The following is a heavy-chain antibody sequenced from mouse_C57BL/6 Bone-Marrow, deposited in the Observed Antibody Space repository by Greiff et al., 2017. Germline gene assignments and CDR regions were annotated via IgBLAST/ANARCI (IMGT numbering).Heavy chain of an antibody. CDR3: ARGTVVATFYWYFDV. V-gene: IGHV5-17*01. Sequence: EVKLMESGGGLVKPGGSLKLSCAASGFPFSDYGMHWVRQAPEKGLEWVAYISSGSSTIYYADTVKGRFTISRDNAKNTLFLQMTSLRSEDTAMYYCARGTVVATFYWYFDVWGTGTTVTVSS. CDR1: GFPFSDYG. CDR2: ISSGSSTI. D-gene: IGHD1-1*01. J-gene: IGHJ1*03.